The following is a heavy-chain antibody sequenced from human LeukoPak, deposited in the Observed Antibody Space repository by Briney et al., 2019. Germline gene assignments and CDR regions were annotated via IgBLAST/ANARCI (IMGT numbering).Heavy chain of an antibody. Sequence: PGGSLRLSCAASGFTFSSYAMSWVRQAPGKGLEWVSAISGSGGSTYYADSVKGRFTITRDNSKNTLYLQMNSLRAEDTAVYYCAKEDLLRFLEWTNPSGPWFDPWGQGTLVTVSS. CDR3: AKEDLLRFLEWTNPSGPWFDP. V-gene: IGHV3-23*01. CDR2: ISGSGGST. J-gene: IGHJ5*02. D-gene: IGHD3-3*01. CDR1: GFTFSSYA.